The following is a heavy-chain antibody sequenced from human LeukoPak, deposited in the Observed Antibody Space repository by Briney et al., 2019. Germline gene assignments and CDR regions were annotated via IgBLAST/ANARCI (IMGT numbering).Heavy chain of an antibody. CDR2: FDPEDGET. V-gene: IGHV1-24*01. J-gene: IGHJ6*03. D-gene: IGHD3-3*01. CDR1: GYTLTELS. Sequence: GASVRVSCKVSGYTLTELSMHWVRQAPGKGLEWMGGFDPEDGETIYAQKFQGRVTMTEDTSTDTAYMELSSLRSEDTAVYYCATEDFWSGTRGGYYMDVWGKGTTVTVSS. CDR3: ATEDFWSGTRGGYYMDV.